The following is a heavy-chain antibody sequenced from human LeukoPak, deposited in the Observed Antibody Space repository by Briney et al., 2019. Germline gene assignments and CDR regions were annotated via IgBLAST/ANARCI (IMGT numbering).Heavy chain of an antibody. J-gene: IGHJ6*02. CDR2: INSDASNT. CDR3: ANDKSFHMDV. Sequence: GGSLSPSGVASGFTFGSYGRNWVRQVPGKGLVWVSRINSDASNTTYADSVKGRFTISRDNTKNTLYLQMNNLRAEDTAVYYCANDKSFHMDVWGQGTTVTVSS. D-gene: IGHD1-1*01. V-gene: IGHV3-74*01. CDR1: GFTFGSYG.